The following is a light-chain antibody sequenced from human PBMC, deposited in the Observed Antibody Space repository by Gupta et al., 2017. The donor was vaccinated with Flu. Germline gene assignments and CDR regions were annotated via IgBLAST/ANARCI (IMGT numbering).Light chain of an antibody. V-gene: IGLV2-8*01. CDR2: EVN. J-gene: IGLJ2*01. CDR3: NSDASRNNWV. CDR1: SRDVGAFNY. Sequence: QSALTQPPSASGSPAQSVTISCTGSSRDVGAFNYVSWYQQHPGRAPKLIIYEVNKRPSGVPRRFAASKSGNTASLTVSGHQTEDAADYYANSDASRNNWVFGGGTKLTVL.